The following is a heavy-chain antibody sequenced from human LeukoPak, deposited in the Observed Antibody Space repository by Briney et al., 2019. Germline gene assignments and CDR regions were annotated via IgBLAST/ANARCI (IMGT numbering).Heavy chain of an antibody. V-gene: IGHV1-2*02. CDR3: ARGVDWLQVSFDY. J-gene: IGHJ4*02. CDR1: GYTFTGYY. D-gene: IGHD3-9*01. Sequence: ASVKVSCKASGYTFTGYYMHWVRQAPGQGLEWMGWINPNSGGTNYAQKFQGRVTMTRDTSISTAYMELSRLRSDDTAVYYCARGVDWLQVSFDYWGQGTLVTVSS. CDR2: INPNSGGT.